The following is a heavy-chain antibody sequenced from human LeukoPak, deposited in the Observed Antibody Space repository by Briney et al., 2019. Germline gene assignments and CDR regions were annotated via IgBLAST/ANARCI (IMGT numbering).Heavy chain of an antibody. J-gene: IGHJ6*04. CDR1: GFTFSSYA. CDR2: ISGSGGST. V-gene: IGHV3-23*01. D-gene: IGHD3-16*01. CDR3: AKGAGGYYYYGMDV. Sequence: GGSLRLSCAASGFTFSSYAMSWVRQASGKGLEWVSAISGSGGSTYYADSVKGRFTISRDNSKNTLYLQMNSLRAEDTAVYYCAKGAGGYYYYGMDVWGKGTTVTVSS.